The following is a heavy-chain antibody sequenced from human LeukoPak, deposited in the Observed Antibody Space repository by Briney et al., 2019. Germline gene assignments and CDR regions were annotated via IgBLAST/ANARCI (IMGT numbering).Heavy chain of an antibody. CDR1: GFTFSTYW. V-gene: IGHV3-7*01. Sequence: GGSLRLSCAASGFTFSTYWMSWVRQVPGKGLEWVARVNQDGSEKYSVDSVKGRVTISRDNSKNSLFLQMKRQRNDDWGVYYCARDGYSGSWYDFDYWGQGTLVTVSS. J-gene: IGHJ4*02. CDR3: ARDGYSGSWYDFDY. D-gene: IGHD6-13*01. CDR2: VNQDGSEK.